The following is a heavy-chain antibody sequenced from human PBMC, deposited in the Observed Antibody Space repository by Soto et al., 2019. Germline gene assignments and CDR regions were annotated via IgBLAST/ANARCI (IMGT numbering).Heavy chain of an antibody. J-gene: IGHJ6*02. CDR1: GFTFSSYW. Sequence: GGSLRLSCAASGFTFSSYWMSWVRQAPGKGLEWVANIKQDGSEKYYVDSVKGRFTISRDNAKNSLYLQMNSLRAEDTAVYYCARDSESSWALYYYYGIDVWGQGTTVTV. V-gene: IGHV3-7*03. CDR2: IKQDGSEK. D-gene: IGHD6-13*01. CDR3: ARDSESSWALYYYYGIDV.